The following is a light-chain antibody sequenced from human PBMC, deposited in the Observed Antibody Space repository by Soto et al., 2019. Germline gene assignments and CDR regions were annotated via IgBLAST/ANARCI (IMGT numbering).Light chain of an antibody. CDR2: DTS. J-gene: IGLJ2*01. V-gene: IGLV7-46*01. Sequence: QAVVTQEPSLTVSPGGTVTLTCGSSTGAVTSGHYPYWFQQKPGQATRTLSYDTSNKHSWTPARFSGSLLGGKAALTLSGAQPEDEAEYYCLLSYSGARGVFGGGTKLTVL. CDR3: LLSYSGARGV. CDR1: TGAVTSGHY.